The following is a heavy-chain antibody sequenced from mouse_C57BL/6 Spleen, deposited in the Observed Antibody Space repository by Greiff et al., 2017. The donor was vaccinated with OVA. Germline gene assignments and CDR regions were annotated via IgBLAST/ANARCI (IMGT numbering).Heavy chain of an antibody. Sequence: EVNLVESGGGLVKPGGSLKLSCAASGFTFSSYAMSWVRQTPEKRLEWVATISDGGSYTYYPDNVKGRFTISRDNAKNNLYLQMSHLKSEDTAMYYCAREALYYSKGWFAYWGQGTLVTVSA. J-gene: IGHJ3*01. CDR2: ISDGGSYT. CDR3: AREALYYSKGWFAY. CDR1: GFTFSSYA. V-gene: IGHV5-4*01. D-gene: IGHD2-5*01.